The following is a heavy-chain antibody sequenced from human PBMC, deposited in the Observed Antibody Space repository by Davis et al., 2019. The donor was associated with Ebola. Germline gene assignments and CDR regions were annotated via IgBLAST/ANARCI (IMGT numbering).Heavy chain of an antibody. CDR3: AREVGMGSSGSSY. CDR1: GYTFTSYG. D-gene: IGHD3-10*01. V-gene: IGHV1-18*01. CDR2: ISAYNGNT. J-gene: IGHJ4*02. Sequence: GESLKISCKGSGYTFTSYGISWVRQAPGQGLEWMGWISAYNGNTNYAQKLQGRVTMTTDTSTSTAYMELSSLRSEDTAVYYCAREVGMGSSGSSYWGQGTLVTVSS.